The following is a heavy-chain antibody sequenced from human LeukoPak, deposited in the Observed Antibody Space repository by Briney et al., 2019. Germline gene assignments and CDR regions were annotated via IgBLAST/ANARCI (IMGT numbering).Heavy chain of an antibody. V-gene: IGHV3-21*01. D-gene: IGHD5-18*01. Sequence: SGGSLRLSCAASGFTFSSYSMNWVRQAPGKGLEWVSSISGNNNYIYYADSVGGRFTISRDNAKNSLYLQMNSLRAEDTAVYYCARGYRGYSYVGLFDYWGQGTLVTVSS. J-gene: IGHJ4*02. CDR1: GFTFSSYS. CDR3: ARGYRGYSYVGLFDY. CDR2: ISGNNNYI.